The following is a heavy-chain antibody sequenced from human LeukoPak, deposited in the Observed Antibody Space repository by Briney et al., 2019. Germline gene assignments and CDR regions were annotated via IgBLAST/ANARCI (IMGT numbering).Heavy chain of an antibody. D-gene: IGHD6-19*01. J-gene: IGHJ4*02. CDR3: ARARRAVADYFDY. CDR1: GGSFSGYY. V-gene: IGHV4-34*01. CDR2: INHSGST. Sequence: SETLSLTCAVHGGSFSGYYWSRIRQPPGKGLEWVGEINHSGSTNYDPSLKGRVTISGDTSKNQFSLKLSCVSAADTAVYFCARARRAVADYFDYWGQGTLVTVSS.